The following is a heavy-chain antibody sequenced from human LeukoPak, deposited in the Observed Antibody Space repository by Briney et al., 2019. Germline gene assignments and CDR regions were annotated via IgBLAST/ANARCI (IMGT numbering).Heavy chain of an antibody. J-gene: IGHJ4*02. D-gene: IGHD6-19*01. V-gene: IGHV3-23*01. CDR2: ISASGGST. CDR1: GFTFNIYA. Sequence: GGSLRLSCAASGFTFNIYALSWVRQAPGKGLEWVSAISASGGSTYYADSVKGRFTISRDNSKNTLYLQVNSLRADDTAVYYCAKGDSSGWFAHFDYWGQGTLVTVSS. CDR3: AKGDSSGWFAHFDY.